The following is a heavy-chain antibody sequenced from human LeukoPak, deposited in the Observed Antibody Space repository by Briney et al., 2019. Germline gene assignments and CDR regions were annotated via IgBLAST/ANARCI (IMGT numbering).Heavy chain of an antibody. CDR3: ARGRPHGNDY. J-gene: IGHJ4*02. CDR1: GFIFSNHA. D-gene: IGHD4-23*01. CDR2: IASDGSST. Sequence: GGSLRLSCTASGFIFSNHAMHWVRQAPGKGLVWVSRIASDGSSTTYADSVKGRFSISRDNAKNTLYLQMNSLRVEDTAVYYCARGRPHGNDYWGQGTLVTVSS. V-gene: IGHV3-74*01.